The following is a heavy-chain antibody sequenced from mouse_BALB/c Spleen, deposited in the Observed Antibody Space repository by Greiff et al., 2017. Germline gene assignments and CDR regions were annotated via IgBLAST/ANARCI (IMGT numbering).Heavy chain of an antibody. CDR2: INPSNGGT. J-gene: IGHJ3*01. CDR1: GYTFTSYY. D-gene: IGHD2-1*01. Sequence: VQLQQPGAELVKPGASVKLSCKASGYTFTSYYMYWVKQRPGQGLEWIGGINPSNGGTNFNEKFKSKATLTVDKSSSTAYMQLSSLTSEDSAVYYCTRKSDYGNYWFAYWGQGTLVTVSA. V-gene: IGHV1S81*02. CDR3: TRKSDYGNYWFAY.